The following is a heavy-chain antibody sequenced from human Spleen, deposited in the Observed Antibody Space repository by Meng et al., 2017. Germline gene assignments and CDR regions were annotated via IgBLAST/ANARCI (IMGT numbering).Heavy chain of an antibody. D-gene: IGHD5-12*01. CDR3: ARDLGGYSDYDYRPPYYFYGMDV. CDR1: AGTLNIYA. V-gene: IGHV1-69*05. J-gene: IGHJ6*01. Sequence: SVKVSCKASAGTLNIYAISWVRQAPGQGLEWMGGIIPVFGATNYAQKFQGRVTITTDESTTAAYMELSSLRSGDTAVYYCARDLGGYSDYDYRPPYYFYGMDVWGKGNTV. CDR2: IIPVFGAT.